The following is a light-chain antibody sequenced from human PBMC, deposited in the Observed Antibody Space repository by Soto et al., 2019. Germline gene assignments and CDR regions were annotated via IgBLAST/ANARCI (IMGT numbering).Light chain of an antibody. V-gene: IGKV1-33*01. Sequence: DIQLTQSPSFLSASVGDRVTITCQASQDIRNSLNWYQQKPGKPPKLLIYDASNLERGVPSKFSGSGSGTDFTFTIRSLKPEDIATYYCQQYDNSLTFGGGTKLDIK. CDR2: DAS. J-gene: IGKJ4*01. CDR1: QDIRNS. CDR3: QQYDNSLT.